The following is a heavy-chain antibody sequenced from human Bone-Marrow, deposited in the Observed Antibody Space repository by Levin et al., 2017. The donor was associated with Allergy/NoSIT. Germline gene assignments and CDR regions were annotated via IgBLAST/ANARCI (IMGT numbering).Heavy chain of an antibody. Sequence: ASVKVSCKVSGYTLSELSVHWVRQAPGKGLEWMGGFDPEGDETIYAQEFQGRVTLTEDTSTGTAYMELNNLRSEDTALYYCASGFSSSWSENYQYYYYMDVWGKGTAVTVSS. CDR2: FDPEGDET. D-gene: IGHD6-13*01. CDR3: ASGFSSSWSENYQYYYYMDV. J-gene: IGHJ6*03. V-gene: IGHV1-24*01. CDR1: GYTLSELS.